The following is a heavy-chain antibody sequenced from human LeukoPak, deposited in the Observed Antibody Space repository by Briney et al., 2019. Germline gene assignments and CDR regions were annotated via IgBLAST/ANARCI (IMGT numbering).Heavy chain of an antibody. CDR2: IYYSGST. J-gene: IGHJ4*02. D-gene: IGHD3-22*01. Sequence: SETLSLTCTVSGGSVSSGSYYWSWIRQPPGKGLEWIGYIYYSGSTNYNPSLKSRVTISVDTSKNQFSLKLSSVTAADTAVYYCATYYYDGSGYYYFDYWGQGTLVTVSS. CDR3: ATYYYDGSGYYYFDY. V-gene: IGHV4-61*01. CDR1: GGSVSSGSYY.